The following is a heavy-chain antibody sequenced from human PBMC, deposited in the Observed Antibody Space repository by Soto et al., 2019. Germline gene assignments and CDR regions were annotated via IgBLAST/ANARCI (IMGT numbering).Heavy chain of an antibody. D-gene: IGHD3-10*01. CDR2: IYYSGST. V-gene: IGHV4-61*01. J-gene: IGHJ4*02. CDR3: AIALLAYRTFDY. Sequence: SETLSLTCTVSGGFVSSGSYYWSWIRQPPGKGLEWIGYIYYSGSTNYNPSLKSRVTISVDTSKNQFSLKLSSVTAADTAVYYCAIALLAYRTFDYWGQGTLVTVSS. CDR1: GGFVSSGSYY.